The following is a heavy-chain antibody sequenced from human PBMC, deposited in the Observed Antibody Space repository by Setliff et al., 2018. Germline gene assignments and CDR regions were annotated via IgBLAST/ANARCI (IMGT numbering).Heavy chain of an antibody. CDR2: ISSKNSYI. CDR1: GFTFSSYS. CDR3: AKISCSGGSCYPDY. D-gene: IGHD2-15*01. Sequence: GGSLRLSCAASGFTFSSYSMNWVRQAPGKGLEWVSPISSKNSYIYYADSVKGRFTISRDNSKNTLYLQMNSLRAEDTAVYYCAKISCSGGSCYPDYWGQGTLVTVSS. V-gene: IGHV3-21*01. J-gene: IGHJ4*02.